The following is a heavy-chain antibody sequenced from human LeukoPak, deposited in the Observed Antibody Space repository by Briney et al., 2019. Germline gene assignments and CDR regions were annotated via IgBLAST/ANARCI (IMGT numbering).Heavy chain of an antibody. CDR1: GFTFSSYS. V-gene: IGHV3-48*01. CDR2: ISSSSSTI. Sequence: GGSLRLSCAASGFTFSSYSMNWVRQAPGKGLEWVSYISSSSSTIYYADSVKGRFTISRDNAKNSLYLQMNSLRAEDTAVYYCARDRDGVVIMHWYFALWGRGTLVTVSS. CDR3: ARDRDGVVIMHWYFAL. D-gene: IGHD3-3*01. J-gene: IGHJ2*01.